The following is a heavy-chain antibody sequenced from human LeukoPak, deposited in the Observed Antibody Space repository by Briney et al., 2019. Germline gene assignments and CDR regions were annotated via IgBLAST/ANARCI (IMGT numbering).Heavy chain of an antibody. V-gene: IGHV3-7*01. CDR1: GFTFSSYW. CDR3: ARWAVAAAGSDAFDI. J-gene: IGHJ3*02. Sequence: PGGSLRLSCAASGFTFSSYWMSWVRQAPGKGLEWVANIKQDGSEKYYVDSVKGRFTISRDNSKNTLYLQMNSLRAEDTAVYYCARWAVAAAGSDAFDIWGQGTMVTVSS. CDR2: IKQDGSEK. D-gene: IGHD6-13*01.